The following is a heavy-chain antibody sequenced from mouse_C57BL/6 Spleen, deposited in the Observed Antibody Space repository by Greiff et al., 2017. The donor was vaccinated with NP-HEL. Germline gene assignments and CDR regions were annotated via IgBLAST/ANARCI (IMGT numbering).Heavy chain of an antibody. Sequence: VQLQQPGAELVKPGASVKMSCKASGYTFTSYWITWVKQRPGQGLEWIGDIYPGSGSTNYNEKFKSKATLTVDTSSSTAYMQLSSLTSEDSAVYYCARRADFYYYAMDYWGQGTSVTVSS. CDR2: IYPGSGST. D-gene: IGHD3-1*01. CDR3: ARRADFYYYAMDY. CDR1: GYTFTSYW. V-gene: IGHV1-55*01. J-gene: IGHJ4*01.